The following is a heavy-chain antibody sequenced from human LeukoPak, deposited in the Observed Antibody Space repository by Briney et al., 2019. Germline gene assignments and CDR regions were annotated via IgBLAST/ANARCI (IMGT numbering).Heavy chain of an antibody. CDR3: AKSGIAVAGTYYYYMDV. J-gene: IGHJ6*03. D-gene: IGHD6-19*01. V-gene: IGHV4-39*07. CDR1: GGSISSSSYY. CDR2: IYYSGST. Sequence: SETLSLTCTVSGGSISSSSYYWGWIRQPPGKGLEWIGGIYYSGSTYYNPSLKSQVTISVDTSKNQFSLKLSSVTAADTAVYYCAKSGIAVAGTYYYYMDVWGKGTTVTISS.